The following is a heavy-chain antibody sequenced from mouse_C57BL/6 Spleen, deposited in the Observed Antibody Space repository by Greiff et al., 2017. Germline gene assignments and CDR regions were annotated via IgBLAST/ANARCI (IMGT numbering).Heavy chain of an antibody. CDR1: GYTFTSYW. Sequence: QVQLQQPGAELVKPGASVKLSCKASGYTFTSYWMHWVKQRPGQGLEWIGMIHPTSGSTNYNEKFKSKATLTVDKSSSTAYMQLSSLTSEDSAVYYCARSPLYYGSSHWYFDVWGTGTTVTVSS. V-gene: IGHV1-64*01. J-gene: IGHJ1*03. CDR3: ARSPLYYGSSHWYFDV. D-gene: IGHD1-1*01. CDR2: IHPTSGST.